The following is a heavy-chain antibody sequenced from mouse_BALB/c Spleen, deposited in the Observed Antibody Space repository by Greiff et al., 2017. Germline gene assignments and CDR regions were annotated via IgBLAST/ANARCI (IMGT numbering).Heavy chain of an antibody. CDR1: GFTFSSFG. Sequence: EVQGVESGGGLVQPGGSRKLSCAASGFTFSSFGMHWVRQAPEKGLEWVAYISSGSSTIYYADTVKGRFTISRDNPKNTLFLQMTSLRSEDTAMYYCAREATPHYYYAMDYWGQGTSVTVSS. CDR2: ISSGSSTI. J-gene: IGHJ4*01. CDR3: AREATPHYYYAMDY. V-gene: IGHV5-17*02. D-gene: IGHD3-2*02.